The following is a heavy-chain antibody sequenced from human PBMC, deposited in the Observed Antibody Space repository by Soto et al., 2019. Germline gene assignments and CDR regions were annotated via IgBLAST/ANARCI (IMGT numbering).Heavy chain of an antibody. J-gene: IGHJ4*02. V-gene: IGHV2-5*02. CDR2: IYWDDDK. Sequence: QITLKESGPPLVKPTQTLTLTCTFSGFSLSTSGVGVGWIRQPPGKALEWLALIYWDDDKRYSPSLKSRLTITKDTSKNQVVLTMTNMDPVDTATYYCTLRRWPIDYWGQGTLVTVSS. CDR1: GFSLSTSGVG. D-gene: IGHD2-15*01. CDR3: TLRRWPIDY.